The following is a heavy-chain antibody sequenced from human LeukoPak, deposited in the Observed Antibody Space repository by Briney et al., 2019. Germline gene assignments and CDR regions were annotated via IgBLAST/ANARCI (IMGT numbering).Heavy chain of an antibody. CDR2: IWHSGIT. Sequence: SETLSLTCAVSGDSISSSNWWSWVRQPPGKGLEWIGEIWHSGITNFNPSLKSRVTISVDKSKNQFSLKLSSVTAADTAVYYCARDIDYYGSGSSMDVWGKGTTVTVSS. CDR3: ARDIDYYGSGSSMDV. V-gene: IGHV4-4*02. D-gene: IGHD3-10*01. J-gene: IGHJ6*03. CDR1: GDSISSSNW.